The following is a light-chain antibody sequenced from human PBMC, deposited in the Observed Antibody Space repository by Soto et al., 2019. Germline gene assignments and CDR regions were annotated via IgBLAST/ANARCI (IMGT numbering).Light chain of an antibody. V-gene: IGLV1-40*01. Sequence: QSVLTQPPSVSGAPGQRVTISCIGSSSNIGAGYDVHWYQQLPGTAPKLLIYGNSNRPSGVPDRFSGSKSGTSASLAITGLQAEDEADYYCQSYDSSLSVLYVFGTGTKVTVL. CDR1: SSNIGAGYD. CDR2: GNS. CDR3: QSYDSSLSVLYV. J-gene: IGLJ1*01.